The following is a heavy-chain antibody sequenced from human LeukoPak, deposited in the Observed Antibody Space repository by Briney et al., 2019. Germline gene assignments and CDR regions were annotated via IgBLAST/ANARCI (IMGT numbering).Heavy chain of an antibody. Sequence: GGSLRLSCAVSGFTFSSYWMHWVRQVPGKGLVWVSRINSDGSSERYADSVKGRFTVSRDNAKNTLYLQMSSLRAEDTAVYYCARDNYGALDYWGQGAPVTVSS. V-gene: IGHV3-74*01. CDR2: INSDGSSE. CDR3: ARDNYGALDY. J-gene: IGHJ4*02. D-gene: IGHD3-10*01. CDR1: GFTFSSYW.